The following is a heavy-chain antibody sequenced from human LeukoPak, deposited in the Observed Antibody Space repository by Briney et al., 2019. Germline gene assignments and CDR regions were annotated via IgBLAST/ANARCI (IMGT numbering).Heavy chain of an antibody. J-gene: IGHJ4*02. Sequence: KTSGTLSLTCTVSGGSISSASYYWGWIRQPPGKGLEWIGNIYYSGNSYYNPSLKSRVTISVDTSKNQFSLRPSSVTAADTAVYYCARQTYYYGSGSYSLIGYWGQGTLVTVSS. CDR3: ARQTYYYGSGSYSLIGY. CDR2: IYYSGNS. CDR1: GGSISSASYY. D-gene: IGHD3-10*01. V-gene: IGHV4-39*01.